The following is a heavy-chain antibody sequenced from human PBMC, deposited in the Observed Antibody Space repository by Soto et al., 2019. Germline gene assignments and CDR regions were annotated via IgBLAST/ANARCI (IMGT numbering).Heavy chain of an antibody. D-gene: IGHD6-6*01. CDR2: ISYDGSNK. Sequence: GGSLRLSCAASGFTFSSYGMHWVRQAPGKGLEWVAVISYDGSNKYYADSVKGRFTISRDNSKNTLYLQMNSLRAEDTAVYYCAKDITLARSSPMPLDYWGQGTLATVSS. J-gene: IGHJ4*02. V-gene: IGHV3-30*18. CDR3: AKDITLARSSPMPLDY. CDR1: GFTFSSYG.